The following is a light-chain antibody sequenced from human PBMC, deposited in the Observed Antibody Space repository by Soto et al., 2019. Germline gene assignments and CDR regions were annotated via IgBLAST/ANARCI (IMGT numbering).Light chain of an antibody. CDR3: QHYDNWPTGYT. J-gene: IGKJ2*01. V-gene: IGKV3-15*01. CDR1: QSVSSN. Sequence: EIVMTQSPATLSVSPGERATLSCRASQSVSSNLAWYQQKPGQAPRLLIYGASTRATGIPARFSGSGSGTEFTLTFNSLQSEDFAVYYCQHYDNWPTGYTFGQGTKVDIK. CDR2: GAS.